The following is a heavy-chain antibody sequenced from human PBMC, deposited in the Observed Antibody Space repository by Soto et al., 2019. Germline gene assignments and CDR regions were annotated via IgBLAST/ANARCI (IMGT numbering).Heavy chain of an antibody. CDR1: SVSFSGYY. CDR2: INHSGST. D-gene: IGHD4-17*01. V-gene: IGHV4-34*01. CDR3: VACDYGDYPRY. Sequence: SETLSLTCAVYSVSFSGYYWSWFRQTPRKGLEWIGEINHSGSTNYSPPLKSRFTISVDTSKQQFYLKLNYVTAADTALYSCVACDYGDYPRYWGQGSLVTVSS. J-gene: IGHJ4*02.